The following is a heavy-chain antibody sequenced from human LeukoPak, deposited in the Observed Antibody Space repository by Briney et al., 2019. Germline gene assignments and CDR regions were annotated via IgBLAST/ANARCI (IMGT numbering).Heavy chain of an antibody. CDR2: IRYDESVK. V-gene: IGHV3-30*02. CDR1: GFTFSNYG. J-gene: IGHJ4*02. Sequence: GGSLRLSCAASGFTFSNYGMHWVRQAPGKGLEWVAFIRYDESVKSYADSVKGRFTISRDNSKNTLYLQMNSLRAEDTAVYYCATDKIAATGFGFDYWGQGTLVTVSS. D-gene: IGHD2-15*01. CDR3: ATDKIAATGFGFDY.